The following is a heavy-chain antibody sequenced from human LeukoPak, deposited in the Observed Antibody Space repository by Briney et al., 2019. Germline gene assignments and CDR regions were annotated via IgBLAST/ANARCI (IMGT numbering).Heavy chain of an antibody. Sequence: PGGSLRLSCAASGFTFRNYAMTWVRQAPGKGVEWVSAIGGSGGSTYYVDSVKGRFTISRDNSKNTLYLQMNSLRAEDRAVYYCAKDPITMIRGVNNDIDYWGQGTLVTVSS. CDR3: AKDPITMIRGVNNDIDY. D-gene: IGHD3-10*01. V-gene: IGHV3-23*01. CDR2: IGGSGGST. CDR1: GFTFRNYA. J-gene: IGHJ4*02.